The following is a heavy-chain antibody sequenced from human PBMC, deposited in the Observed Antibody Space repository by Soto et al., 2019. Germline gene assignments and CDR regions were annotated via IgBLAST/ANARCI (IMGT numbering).Heavy chain of an antibody. CDR3: AKLRDCSRTSCYWVDY. J-gene: IGHJ4*02. V-gene: IGHV4-59*08. Sequence: SETLSLTCTVSGGSLNSYYWSWIRQPPGKGLEWIGYIYYSGSTNYSPSLKSRVTISVDTSKNQFSLKLSSVTAADTAVYYCAKLRDCSRTSCYWVDYWGQGTLVAVSS. CDR2: IYYSGST. D-gene: IGHD2-2*01. CDR1: GGSLNSYY.